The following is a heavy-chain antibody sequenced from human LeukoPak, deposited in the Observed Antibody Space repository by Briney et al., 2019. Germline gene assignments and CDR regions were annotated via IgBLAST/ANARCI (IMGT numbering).Heavy chain of an antibody. J-gene: IGHJ6*03. CDR3: SRVAYGSGSSRYYYYYYMDV. V-gene: IGHV4-39*01. D-gene: IGHD3-10*01. CDR1: GGSISSSSYY. Sequence: SETLSLTCTVSGGSISSSSYYWGWIRQPPGKGLEWIGSIYYSGSTYYNPSLKSRVTISVDTSKNQFSLKLSSVNAADTAVYYCSRVAYGSGSSRYYYYYYMDVWGKGTTVTISS. CDR2: IYYSGST.